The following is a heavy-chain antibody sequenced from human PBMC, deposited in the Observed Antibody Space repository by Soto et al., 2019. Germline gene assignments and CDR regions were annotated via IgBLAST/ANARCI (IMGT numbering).Heavy chain of an antibody. Sequence: ASVKVSCKASGYSFTSYAVHWVRQAPGQRLEWMGWINAGNGNTKSSQKFQGRVTITRDTSASTAYMELSSLRSEDTAVYYCARGASSSWTSRDYWGQGTMVTVSS. CDR3: ARGASSSWTSRDY. J-gene: IGHJ4*02. D-gene: IGHD6-13*01. CDR2: INAGNGNT. CDR1: GYSFTSYA. V-gene: IGHV1-3*01.